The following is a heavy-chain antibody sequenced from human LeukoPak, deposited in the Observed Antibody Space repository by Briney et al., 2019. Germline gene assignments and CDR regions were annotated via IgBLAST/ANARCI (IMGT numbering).Heavy chain of an antibody. CDR2: ISYSGST. Sequence: KPSETLSLTCTVSGGSISSYYWSWIRQPPGKGLECIAYISYSGSTNCNPSLKSRVTISVDTSKNQFSLKLSSVTAADTAVYYCARHGLYDAFDIWGQGTMVTVSS. CDR3: ARHGLYDAFDI. CDR1: GGSISSYY. J-gene: IGHJ3*02. V-gene: IGHV4-59*08.